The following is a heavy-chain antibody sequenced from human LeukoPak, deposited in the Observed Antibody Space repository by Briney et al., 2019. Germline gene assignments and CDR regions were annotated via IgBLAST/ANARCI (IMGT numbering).Heavy chain of an antibody. D-gene: IGHD4/OR15-4a*01. Sequence: SETPSLTCSVSGGSITSDYWSWIRQSPGKGLEWIGFIYDSGSTIYNPSLKSRVTISVDTSKNQFSLKLRSVTAADTAIYYCAMSPPRGAWFDPWGRGTLVTVSS. CDR2: IYDSGST. CDR1: GGSITSDY. V-gene: IGHV4-4*09. CDR3: AMSPPRGAWFDP. J-gene: IGHJ5*02.